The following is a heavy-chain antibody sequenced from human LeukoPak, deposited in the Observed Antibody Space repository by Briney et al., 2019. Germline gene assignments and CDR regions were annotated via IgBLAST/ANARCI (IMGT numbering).Heavy chain of an antibody. J-gene: IGHJ4*02. Sequence: TPSQTLSLTCTVSGGSVNSGGYYWTWIRQHPGKGLEWLGYIYYSGRTYYNPSLKSRITISLDTSKNQFSLNLTSVSAADTAFYFCARRSDYGDYDWGQGTLITVSS. CDR1: GGSVNSGGYY. D-gene: IGHD4-17*01. CDR2: IYYSGRT. CDR3: ARRSDYGDYD. V-gene: IGHV4-31*03.